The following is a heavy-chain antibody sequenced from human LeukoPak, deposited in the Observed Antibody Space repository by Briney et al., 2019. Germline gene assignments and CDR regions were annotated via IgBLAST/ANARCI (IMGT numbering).Heavy chain of an antibody. D-gene: IGHD4-17*01. CDR1: GFTFSSYA. J-gene: IGHJ4*02. CDR2: ISSSSYI. CDR3: ARSMTTVTSDY. Sequence: GGSLRLSCAASGFTFSSYAMSWVRQAPGKGLEWVSSISSSSYIYYADSVKGRFTISRDNAKNSLYLQMNSLRAEDTAVYYCARSMTTVTSDYWGQGTLVTVSS. V-gene: IGHV3-21*01.